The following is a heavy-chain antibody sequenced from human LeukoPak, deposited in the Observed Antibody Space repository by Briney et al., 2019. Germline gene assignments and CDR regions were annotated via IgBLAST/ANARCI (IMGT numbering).Heavy chain of an antibody. V-gene: IGHV4-59*01. J-gene: IGHJ3*02. Sequence: SETLSLTCTVSGGSISSYYWSWIRQPPGKGLEWIGYIYYSGSTNYNPSLKSRVSISVDTSKNQFSLKLSSVTAADTAVYYRARVGPSTKAFDIWGQGTMVTVSS. D-gene: IGHD2-2*01. CDR2: IYYSGST. CDR3: ARVGPSTKAFDI. CDR1: GGSISSYY.